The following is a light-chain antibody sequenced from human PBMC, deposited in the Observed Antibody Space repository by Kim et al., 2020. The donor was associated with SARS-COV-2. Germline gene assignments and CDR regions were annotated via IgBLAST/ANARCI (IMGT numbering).Light chain of an antibody. CDR3: TSRGGSGYHVI. V-gene: IGLV3-19*01. J-gene: IGLJ2*01. CDR1: SSRSEC. Sequence: AVALTVTLTCQGESSRSECANGHKQSPGQAPVLVRHGRNSRPSGIPDRCSGSRSGDTASLTMTGAQAEDEDDDYCTSRGGSGYHVIFGGGTQLTVL. CDR2: GRN.